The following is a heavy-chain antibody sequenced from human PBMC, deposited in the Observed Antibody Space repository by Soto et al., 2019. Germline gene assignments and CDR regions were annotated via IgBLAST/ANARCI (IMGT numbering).Heavy chain of an antibody. CDR3: ARDQSHYYYYYYYMDV. Sequence: GASVKVSCKASGYTFTSYYMHWVRQAPGQGLEWMGWISAYNGNTNYAQKLQGRVTMTTDTSTSTAYMELRSLRSDDTAVYYCARDQSHYYYYYYYMDVWGKGTTVTVSS. CDR1: GYTFTSYY. J-gene: IGHJ6*03. CDR2: ISAYNGNT. V-gene: IGHV1-18*04.